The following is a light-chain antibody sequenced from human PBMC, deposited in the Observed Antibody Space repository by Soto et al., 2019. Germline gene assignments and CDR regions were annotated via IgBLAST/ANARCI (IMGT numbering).Light chain of an antibody. CDR2: GAS. CDR3: QQYSSSPQT. V-gene: IGKV3-20*01. J-gene: IGKJ1*01. Sequence: EIVLTQSPGTLSLSPGERATLSCRASQSVRSSYLAWYQQKPGQAPRLLIYGASSRATGISDRFSGSGSGTDFTLTISRLEPEDFAVYYCQQYSSSPQTFGQGTKVEIK. CDR1: QSVRSSY.